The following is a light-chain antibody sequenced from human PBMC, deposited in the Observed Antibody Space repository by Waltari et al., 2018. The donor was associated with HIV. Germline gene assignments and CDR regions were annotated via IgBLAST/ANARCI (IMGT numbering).Light chain of an antibody. J-gene: IGKJ4*01. V-gene: IGKV1-9*01. Sequence: DIQLTQSPSFLSASIGARVTITCRASQNIYRYLVWYQQKPGRAPQVLIYATSTLQSGVPSRVSGSGSGTEFALTITNLQPDDFATYYCQQVNGYPLTFGGGTKVEIK. CDR1: QNIYRY. CDR3: QQVNGYPLT. CDR2: ATS.